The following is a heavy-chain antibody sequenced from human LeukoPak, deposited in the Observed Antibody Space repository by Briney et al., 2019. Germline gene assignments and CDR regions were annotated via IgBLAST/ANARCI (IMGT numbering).Heavy chain of an antibody. V-gene: IGHV3-30*18. CDR2: ISYDGSNK. D-gene: IGHD6-13*01. Sequence: GGSLRLSCAASGFTFSSYGMEWVRQAPGKGLEWVAVISYDGSNKYYADSVKGRFTISRDSSKNTLYLQMNSLRAEDTAVYYCAKDGIAVAPPRNWFDPWGQGTLVTVSS. CDR3: AKDGIAVAPPRNWFDP. CDR1: GFTFSSYG. J-gene: IGHJ5*02.